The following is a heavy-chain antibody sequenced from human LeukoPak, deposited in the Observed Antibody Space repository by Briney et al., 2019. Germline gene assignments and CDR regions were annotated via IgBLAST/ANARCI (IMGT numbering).Heavy chain of an antibody. CDR2: IYHSGST. CDR3: ARAYKDSSGYQYSFDF. CDR1: GGSISSGGYS. D-gene: IGHD3-22*01. Sequence: SETLSLTCAVSGGSISSGGYSWSWIREPPGKGLEWIGYIYHSGSTYYNPSLKSRVTISVDRSKNQFSLKLSSVTAADTAVYYCARAYKDSSGYQYSFDFWGRGTLVTVSS. V-gene: IGHV4-30-2*01. J-gene: IGHJ4*02.